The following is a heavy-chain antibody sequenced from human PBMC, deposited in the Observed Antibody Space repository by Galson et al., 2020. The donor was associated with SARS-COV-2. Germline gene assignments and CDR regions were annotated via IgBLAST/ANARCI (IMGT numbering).Heavy chain of an antibody. Sequence: GESLKISCAASGFTFSSYAMHWVRQAPGKGLEWVAVISNDGSNRYYADSVKGRFTISRDNSKNTLFLQMNSLRVEDAAVYYCARGPRFGELLSPFDSWGQRTLVTVSS. D-gene: IGHD3-10*01. V-gene: IGHV3-30-3*01. CDR3: ARGPRFGELLSPFDS. CDR1: GFTFSSYA. CDR2: ISNDGSNR. J-gene: IGHJ4*02.